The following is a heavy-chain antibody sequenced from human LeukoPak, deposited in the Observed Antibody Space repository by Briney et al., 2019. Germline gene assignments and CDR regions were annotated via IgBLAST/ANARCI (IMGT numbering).Heavy chain of an antibody. CDR3: ARDDYGDYALDY. CDR2: IWEDGTDI. J-gene: IGHJ4*02. CDR1: GFTFRRYG. Sequence: PGTSLRLSCAASGFTFRRYGMHWVRQAAGKGLDWVAAIWEDGTDIHYADSVKGRFTISRDNSKNTLYLQMNSLRAEDTAVYYCARDDYGDYALDYWGQGTLVTVSS. D-gene: IGHD4-17*01. V-gene: IGHV3-33*01.